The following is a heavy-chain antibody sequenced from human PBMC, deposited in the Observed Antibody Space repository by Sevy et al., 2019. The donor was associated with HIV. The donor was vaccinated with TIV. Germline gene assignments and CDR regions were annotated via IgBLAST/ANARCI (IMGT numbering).Heavy chain of an antibody. Sequence: ASVKVSCKASGYTFTSYGISWVRQAPGQGLEWMGWISAYNGNTNYAQKLQGRVTMTTDTSTSTAYMELRSLRSDDTAVYYCARDPHPCSGSYFVSYFDYWGQGTLVTVSS. CDR2: ISAYNGNT. D-gene: IGHD1-26*01. V-gene: IGHV1-18*01. J-gene: IGHJ4*02. CDR3: ARDPHPCSGSYFVSYFDY. CDR1: GYTFTSYG.